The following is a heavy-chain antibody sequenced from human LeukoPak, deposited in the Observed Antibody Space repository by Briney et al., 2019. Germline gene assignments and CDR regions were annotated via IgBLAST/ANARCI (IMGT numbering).Heavy chain of an antibody. V-gene: IGHV3-13*01. J-gene: IGHJ4*02. Sequence: GGSLRLSCAASGFTFSSYDMHWVRQATGKGLEWVSAIGTAGDTYYPGSVKGRFTISRDNAKNSLYLQMNSLRAEDTAVYYCARGGRGSSRGYWGQGTLVTVSS. CDR3: ARGGRGSSRGY. D-gene: IGHD6-6*01. CDR2: IGTAGDT. CDR1: GFTFSSYD.